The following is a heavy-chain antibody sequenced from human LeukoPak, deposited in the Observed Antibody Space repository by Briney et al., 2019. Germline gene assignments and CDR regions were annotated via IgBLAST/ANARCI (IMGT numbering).Heavy chain of an antibody. J-gene: IGHJ5*02. D-gene: IGHD3-22*01. CDR2: INSDGSST. CDR3: AREAYYDSSWPFDP. V-gene: IGHV3-74*01. CDR1: GFTFSSYW. Sequence: PGGSLRLSCAASGFTFSSYWMHWVRQAPGKGLVLVSRINSDGSSTSYAASVKGRFTISRDNAKNTRYLHLKRLRVEDTAVYYCAREAYYDSSWPFDPWGQGTLVTVSS.